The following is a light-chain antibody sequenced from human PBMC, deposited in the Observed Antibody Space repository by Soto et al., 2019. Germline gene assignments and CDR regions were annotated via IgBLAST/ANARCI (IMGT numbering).Light chain of an antibody. CDR2: QAS. CDR1: QTIYNW. V-gene: IGKV1-5*03. CDR3: QQYNSYSWT. Sequence: DIQMTQSPSILSAAVGDRVTITCRASQTIYNWLVWYQQKPGKAPKLLIYQASNLETGVPSRFSGSGSGTEFILTVSSLQPDDFATYYCQQYNSYSWTFGQGTKVEVK. J-gene: IGKJ1*01.